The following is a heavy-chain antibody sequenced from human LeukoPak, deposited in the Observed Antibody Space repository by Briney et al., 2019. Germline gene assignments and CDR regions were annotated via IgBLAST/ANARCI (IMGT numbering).Heavy chain of an antibody. CDR2: IKQDGSEK. CDR3: ARDFTMVRGVTAPVY. J-gene: IGHJ4*02. CDR1: GFTFSSYW. D-gene: IGHD3-10*01. V-gene: IGHV3-7*01. Sequence: GGSLRLSCAASGFTFSSYWMSWVRQAPGKGLEWVANIKQDGSEKYYVDSVKGRFTISRDNAKNSLYLQMNSLRAEDTAVYYCARDFTMVRGVTAPVYWGQGTLVTVSS.